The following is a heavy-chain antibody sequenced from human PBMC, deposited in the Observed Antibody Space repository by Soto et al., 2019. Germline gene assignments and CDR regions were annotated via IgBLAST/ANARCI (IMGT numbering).Heavy chain of an antibody. J-gene: IGHJ6*02. Sequence: QVQLVQSGAEVRKPGASVKVSCKASGYTFTTYDINWVRQAIGQGLEWMGWMNPNSGNTVYAQKFQGRVTMTRNTSINTAYMELTSLTSDDTAVYYCARYHYSYGMDVWGQGTTVTVSS. V-gene: IGHV1-8*01. CDR1: GYTFTTYD. CDR2: MNPNSGNT. D-gene: IGHD3-22*01. CDR3: ARYHYSYGMDV.